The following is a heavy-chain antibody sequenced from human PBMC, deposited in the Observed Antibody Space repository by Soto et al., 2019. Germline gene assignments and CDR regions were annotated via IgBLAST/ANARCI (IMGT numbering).Heavy chain of an antibody. J-gene: IGHJ4*02. Sequence: QVQLQQWGAGLLKPSETLSLTCAVYGGAFSGYYWSWIRQPPGKGLEWIGEINHSGSTNYNPSLKSRVTISVDTSKNQFSLKLSSVTAADTAVYYCARGGLTDTFDYWGQGTLVTVSS. V-gene: IGHV4-34*01. CDR2: INHSGST. D-gene: IGHD3-9*01. CDR1: GGAFSGYY. CDR3: ARGGLTDTFDY.